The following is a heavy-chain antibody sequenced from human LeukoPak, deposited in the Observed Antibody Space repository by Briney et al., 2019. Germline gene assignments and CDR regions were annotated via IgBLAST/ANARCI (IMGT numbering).Heavy chain of an antibody. CDR2: IWYDASNK. D-gene: IGHD4-23*01. CDR3: ARNLRKYGSNSEYFDS. Sequence: GRPLRLSCAAPGFTFSSHGMNWVRQAPAKGLEWVAVIWYDASNKYYADSVKGRFTVSRDNSKNTLYQQMNSLRPENTAMYYCARNLRKYGSNSEYFDSWGQGTVVTVSS. CDR1: GFTFSSHG. V-gene: IGHV3-33*01. J-gene: IGHJ4*02.